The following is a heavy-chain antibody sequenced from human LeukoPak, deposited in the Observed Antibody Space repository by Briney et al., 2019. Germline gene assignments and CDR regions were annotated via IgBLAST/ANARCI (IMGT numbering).Heavy chain of an antibody. D-gene: IGHD1-26*01. Sequence: PGGSLRLSCAASGFTFSSYAMSWVRQAPGKGLEWVSVISGSSDSTYYADSVKGRFTISRDNSKNTLYLQMNSLTAEDTAVYCCAKVGSGRTFDIWGQGTMVTVSS. CDR1: GFTFSSYA. CDR3: AKVGSGRTFDI. J-gene: IGHJ3*02. V-gene: IGHV3-23*01. CDR2: ISGSSDST.